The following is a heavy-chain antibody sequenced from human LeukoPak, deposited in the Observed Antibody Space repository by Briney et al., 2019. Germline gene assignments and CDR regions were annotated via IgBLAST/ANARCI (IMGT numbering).Heavy chain of an antibody. D-gene: IGHD5-12*01. CDR3: ARYDGGYGYFDY. Sequence: GGSLRLSCTASGFTFSTYAMYWVRQAPGKGLEWVAVISYDGNDKYYADSVKGRFTISRDNSKHTLYLQMNSLRAEDTAVYYCARYDGGYGYFDYWGQGTLVTVSS. CDR1: GFTFSTYA. J-gene: IGHJ4*02. CDR2: ISYDGNDK. V-gene: IGHV3-30*03.